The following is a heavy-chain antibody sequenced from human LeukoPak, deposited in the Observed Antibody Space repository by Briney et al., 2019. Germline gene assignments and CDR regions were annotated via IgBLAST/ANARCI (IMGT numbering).Heavy chain of an antibody. Sequence: GGSLRLSCTASGFTLGEYAMSWVRQAPGKGLEWVGFIRSKPYGETADYAASVKGRFTISRDDSKAIAYLQMNSLKTEDTAVYHCTRDRGAYNLYDYWGQGTLVTVSS. CDR2: IRSKPYGETA. D-gene: IGHD1-1*01. J-gene: IGHJ4*02. CDR1: GFTLGEYA. CDR3: TRDRGAYNLYDY. V-gene: IGHV3-49*04.